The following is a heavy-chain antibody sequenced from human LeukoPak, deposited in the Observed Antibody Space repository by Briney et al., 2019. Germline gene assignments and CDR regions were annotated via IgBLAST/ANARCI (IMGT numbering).Heavy chain of an antibody. CDR2: ISSSSSYI. Sequence: GGSLRLSCAASGFTFSSYSMNWVRQAPGKGLEWVSSISSSSSYIYYADSVKGRFTISRDNAKNSLYLQMNSLRAEDTAVYYCATSTYYYGSGSFSGDYWGQGTLVTVSS. CDR3: ATSTYYYGSGSFSGDY. V-gene: IGHV3-21*01. D-gene: IGHD3-10*01. J-gene: IGHJ4*02. CDR1: GFTFSSYS.